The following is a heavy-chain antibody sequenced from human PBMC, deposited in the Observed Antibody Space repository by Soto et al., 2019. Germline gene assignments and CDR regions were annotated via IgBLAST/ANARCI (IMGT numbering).Heavy chain of an antibody. V-gene: IGHV1-69*13. Sequence: SVKVSCKASGGTFSSYAISWVRQAPGQGLEWMGGIIPIFGTANYAQKFQGRVTITADESTSTAYMELSSLRSEDTAVYYCARVDTAMVTLDYYYYGMDVWGQGTTVTVSS. CDR2: IIPIFGTA. J-gene: IGHJ6*02. CDR3: ARVDTAMVTLDYYYYGMDV. CDR1: GGTFSSYA. D-gene: IGHD5-18*01.